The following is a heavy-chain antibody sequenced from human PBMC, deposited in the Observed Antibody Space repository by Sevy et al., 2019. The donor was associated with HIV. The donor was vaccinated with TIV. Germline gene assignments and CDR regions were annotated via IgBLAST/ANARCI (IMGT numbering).Heavy chain of an antibody. D-gene: IGHD6-13*01. CDR1: GFIFSSYA. Sequence: GGSLRLSCAASGFIFSSYAMSWVRQSPGKGLEWVSSISGSGGDTYYADSVKGRFSDSRDNSKNTLYMQINSLRAEDTAIYYCAKAAGTVHSTPTPELNWGQGTLVIVSS. V-gene: IGHV3-23*01. CDR3: AKAAGTVHSTPTPELN. CDR2: ISGSGGDT. J-gene: IGHJ4*02.